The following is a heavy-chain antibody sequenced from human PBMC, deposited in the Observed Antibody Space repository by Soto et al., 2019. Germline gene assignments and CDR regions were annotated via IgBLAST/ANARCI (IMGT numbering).Heavy chain of an antibody. CDR3: AREEGLLHWFYT. J-gene: IGHJ5*02. CDR2: ISSSSSTI. CDR1: GFTFSSYS. V-gene: IGHV3-48*01. Sequence: EVQLVESGGGLVQPGGSLRLSCAASGFTFSSYSMNWVRQAPGKGLEGVSYISSSSSTIYYAVSVKGRFTISRDNAKHYLYLQMTRLRAEYTAVYYCAREEGLLHWFYTWAQGPLVTVSS.